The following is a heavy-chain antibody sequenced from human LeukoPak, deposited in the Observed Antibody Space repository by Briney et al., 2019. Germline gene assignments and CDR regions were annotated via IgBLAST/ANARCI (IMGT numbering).Heavy chain of an antibody. CDR2: IWNDGS. CDR1: GFTFKIYN. Sequence: PGGSLRLSCAASGFTFKIYNMHWVRQAPGKGLEWVAFIWNDGSYADSVKGRFTISRDNSKNTLYPQMNSLRVEDTAVYYCAKDSGFGRFAFDIWGQGTMVTVSS. J-gene: IGHJ3*02. V-gene: IGHV3-30*02. CDR3: AKDSGFGRFAFDI. D-gene: IGHD3/OR15-3a*01.